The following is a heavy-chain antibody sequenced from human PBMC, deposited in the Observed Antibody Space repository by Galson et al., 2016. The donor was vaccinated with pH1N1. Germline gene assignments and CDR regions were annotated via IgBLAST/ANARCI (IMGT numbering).Heavy chain of an antibody. V-gene: IGHV1-69*01. CDR3: AGAGFGTYKFDS. CDR1: GGIFNNYA. J-gene: IGHJ4*02. Sequence: SCKASGGIFNNYAISWVRQAPGHGLEWMGGIIPIFGILNYAQHFQGRVTITADEFTSTAYMELSSLTSEDTAVYYCAGAGFGTYKFDSWGQGTLVTVSS. D-gene: IGHD5-24*01. CDR2: IIPIFGIL.